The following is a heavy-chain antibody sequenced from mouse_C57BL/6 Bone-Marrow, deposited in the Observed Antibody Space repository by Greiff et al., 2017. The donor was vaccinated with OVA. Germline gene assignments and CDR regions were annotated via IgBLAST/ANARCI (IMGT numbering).Heavy chain of an antibody. CDR1: GYTFTDYY. J-gene: IGHJ2*01. Sequence: QVQLKESGPELVKPGASVKISCKASGYTFTDYYINWVKQRPGQGLEWIGWIYPGSGDTKYNEKFKGKATLTVDTSSSTAYMQLSSLTSEDSAVYLSARGDWDYFDYWGRGTTLTVSS. CDR3: ARGDWDYFDY. CDR2: IYPGSGDT. D-gene: IGHD4-1*01. V-gene: IGHV1-84*01.